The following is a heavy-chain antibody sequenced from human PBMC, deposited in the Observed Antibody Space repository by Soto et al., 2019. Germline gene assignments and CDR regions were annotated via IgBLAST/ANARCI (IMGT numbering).Heavy chain of an antibody. CDR2: INAGNGNT. D-gene: IGHD3-10*01. J-gene: IGHJ4*02. V-gene: IGHV1-3*01. Sequence: QVQLVQSGAEVKKPGASVKVSCKASGYTFTSYAMHWVRQAPGQRLEWMGWINAGNGNTKYSQTFQGRVTITRDTSASTAYTELSSLRSEDTAVYYCARVGTLVRGASGWGQGTLVTVSS. CDR1: GYTFTSYA. CDR3: ARVGTLVRGASG.